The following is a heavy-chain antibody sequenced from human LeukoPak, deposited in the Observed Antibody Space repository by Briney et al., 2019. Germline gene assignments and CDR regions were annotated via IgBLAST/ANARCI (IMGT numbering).Heavy chain of an antibody. Sequence: ASVKVSCKASGGTFSSYAISWVRQAPGQGLEWMGWISAYNGNTNYAQKLQGRVTMTTDTSTSTAYMELRSLRSDDTAVYYCARDLHPIVVVITTDAFDIWGQGTMVTVSS. J-gene: IGHJ3*02. CDR3: ARDLHPIVVVITTDAFDI. CDR2: ISAYNGNT. V-gene: IGHV1-18*01. CDR1: GGTFSSYA. D-gene: IGHD3-22*01.